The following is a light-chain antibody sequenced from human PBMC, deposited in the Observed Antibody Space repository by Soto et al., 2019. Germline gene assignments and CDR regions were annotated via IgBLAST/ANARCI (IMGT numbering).Light chain of an antibody. CDR3: QQFGSSIPHT. CDR2: GAS. J-gene: IGKJ2*01. V-gene: IGKV3-20*01. CDR1: QVIGSRY. Sequence: EIVMTQSPGTPSLSPGEIATISCRASQVIGSRYLAWYHQKSGQAPRLLIYGASSRATGIPDRFSGSGSGTDFTLTISRLEPEDFGVYYCQQFGSSIPHTFGQGTKLEIK.